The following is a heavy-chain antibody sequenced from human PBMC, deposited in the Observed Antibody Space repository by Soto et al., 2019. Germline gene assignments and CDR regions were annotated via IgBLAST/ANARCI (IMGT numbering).Heavy chain of an antibody. J-gene: IGHJ4*02. V-gene: IGHV4-59*01. Sequence: SETLSLTCTVSGGSISSYYWSWIRQPPGKGPEWIGHIYYSGSTNYNPSLKSRVSISVDTSKNQFSLKLSSVTAADTAVYYCARARGEGWTYYYDSSGYYYFDYWGQGTLVTVSS. CDR2: IYYSGST. CDR1: GGSISSYY. CDR3: ARARGEGWTYYYDSSGYYYFDY. D-gene: IGHD3-22*01.